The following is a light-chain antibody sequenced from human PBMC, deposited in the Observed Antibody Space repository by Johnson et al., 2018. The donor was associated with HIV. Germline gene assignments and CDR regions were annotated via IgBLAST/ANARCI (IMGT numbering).Light chain of an antibody. CDR3: GTWDSSLRSGF. V-gene: IGLV1-51*02. CDR2: ENN. Sequence: QSVLTQPPSVSAAPGQRVTISCSGSSSNIGNNYVSWFQHLPGTAPKLLIYENNKRPSGIPDRFSASKSGPSATLALTGLPTGDEADYYCGTWDSSLRSGFFGTGTKVTVL. CDR1: SSNIGNNY. J-gene: IGLJ1*01.